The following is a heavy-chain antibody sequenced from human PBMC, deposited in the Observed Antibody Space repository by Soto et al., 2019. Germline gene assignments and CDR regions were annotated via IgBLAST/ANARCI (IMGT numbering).Heavy chain of an antibody. Sequence: ASVNVSCKAAGYTFTSYCISWVRQAPGQGLECMGWISAYNGNTNYAQKLQGRVTMTTDTSTSTAYMELRSLRSDDTAVYYCAREGAGLSSGWRYYYYGMDVWGQGTTVTVX. V-gene: IGHV1-18*01. J-gene: IGHJ6*02. CDR2: ISAYNGNT. CDR1: GYTFTSYC. D-gene: IGHD6-19*01. CDR3: AREGAGLSSGWRYYYYGMDV.